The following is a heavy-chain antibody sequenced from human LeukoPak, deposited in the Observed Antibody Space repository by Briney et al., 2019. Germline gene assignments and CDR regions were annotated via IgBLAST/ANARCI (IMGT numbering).Heavy chain of an antibody. D-gene: IGHD3-16*01. CDR3: ALMITFGGVKDY. CDR2: ISSSSSYI. CDR1: GFTFSSYS. V-gene: IGHV3-21*01. Sequence: GGSLRLSCAASGFTFSSYSMNWVRQAPGKGLEWVSSISSSSSYIYYADSVKGRFTISRDSAKNSLYLQMNSLRAEDTAVYYCALMITFGGVKDYWGQGTLVTVSS. J-gene: IGHJ4*02.